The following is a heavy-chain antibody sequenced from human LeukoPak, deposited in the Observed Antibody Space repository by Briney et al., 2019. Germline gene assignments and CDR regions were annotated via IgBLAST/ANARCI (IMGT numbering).Heavy chain of an antibody. Sequence: PGGSLRLSCAASGFTFSTFWMHWVRQAPGKGLVWVSGINSDGSSTTYADSVKGRFTISRDNAKNTLYLQMNNLRAEDTAVYYCAGGRYYGMDVWGQGTTVTVSS. CDR2: INSDGSST. V-gene: IGHV3-74*03. J-gene: IGHJ6*02. CDR1: GFTFSTFW. CDR3: AGGRYYGMDV.